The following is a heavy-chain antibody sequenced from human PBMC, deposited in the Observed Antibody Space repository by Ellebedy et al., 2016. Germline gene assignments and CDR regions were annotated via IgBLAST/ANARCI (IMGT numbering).Heavy chain of an antibody. V-gene: IGHV3-33*01. CDR3: ASFGTSIAAHLDY. Sequence: GGSLRLSCAASGFTFRTYGMHWVRQAPGKGLEWVAVIWYDGSNKYYADSVKGRFTISRDNPKNTLYLQMNSLRAEDTAVYYCASFGTSIAAHLDYWGQGTLVTVSS. CDR1: GFTFRTYG. CDR2: IWYDGSNK. D-gene: IGHD6-6*01. J-gene: IGHJ4*02.